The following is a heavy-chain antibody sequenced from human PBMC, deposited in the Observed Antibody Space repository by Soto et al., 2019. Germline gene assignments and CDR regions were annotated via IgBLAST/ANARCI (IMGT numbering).Heavy chain of an antibody. CDR2: ISSSSSYI. CDR3: ARKYYDSSGPFDH. J-gene: IGHJ4*02. Sequence: PGGSLRLSFAASGFTFSSYSMNWVRQAPGKGLEWVSSISSSSSYIYYADSVKGRFTISRDNAKNSLYVQMNSLRAEDTAVYYCARKYYDSSGPFDHWGQGTLVTVSS. CDR1: GFTFSSYS. V-gene: IGHV3-21*01. D-gene: IGHD3-22*01.